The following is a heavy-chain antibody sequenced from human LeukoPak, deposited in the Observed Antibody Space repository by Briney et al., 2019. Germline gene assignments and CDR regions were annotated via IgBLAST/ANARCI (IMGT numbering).Heavy chain of an antibody. D-gene: IGHD3-22*01. Sequence: ASVKVSCKVSGYTLTELSMHWVRQAPGKGLEWMGGFDPEDGETIYAQKFQGRVTMTEDTSTDTAYMELSSLRSEDTAVYYCATYYYDSSGHYTTAELNFDYWGQGTLVTVSS. CDR1: GYTLTELS. CDR2: FDPEDGET. V-gene: IGHV1-24*01. CDR3: ATYYYDSSGHYTTAELNFDY. J-gene: IGHJ4*02.